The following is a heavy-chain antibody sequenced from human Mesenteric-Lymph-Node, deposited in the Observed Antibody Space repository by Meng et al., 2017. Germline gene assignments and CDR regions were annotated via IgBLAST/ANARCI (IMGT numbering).Heavy chain of an antibody. CDR3: VKDRYYYDSSGRQYYFDS. D-gene: IGHD3-22*01. Sequence: SCAASGFIFCSYAMSWVRQAPGKGLNWVSGISGSGGATHYADSVKGRFSISRDNSKNTTYLQMNSLGVEDTAIYYCVKDRYYYDSSGRQYYFDSWGQGTLVTVSS. V-gene: IGHV3-23*01. CDR1: GFIFCSYA. CDR2: ISGSGGAT. J-gene: IGHJ4*02.